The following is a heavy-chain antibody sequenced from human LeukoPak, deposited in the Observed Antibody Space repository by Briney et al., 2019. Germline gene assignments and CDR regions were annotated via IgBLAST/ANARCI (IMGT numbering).Heavy chain of an antibody. Sequence: GSLRLSCAASGFTFTNYWMHWVRQAPGMGLVWVSRLPPDELGIIYADSVKGRFTVSRDNAKNTVYLQMNSLRAEDTAVYYCARPVTIFGVVIMRTYYFDYWGQGTLVTVSS. V-gene: IGHV3-74*01. CDR3: ARPVTIFGVVIMRTYYFDY. CDR1: GFTFTNYW. J-gene: IGHJ4*02. CDR2: LPPDELGI. D-gene: IGHD3-3*01.